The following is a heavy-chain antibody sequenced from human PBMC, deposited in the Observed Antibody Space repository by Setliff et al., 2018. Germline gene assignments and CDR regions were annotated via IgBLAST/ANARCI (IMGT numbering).Heavy chain of an antibody. Sequence: GGSLRLSCAASGFTFSSYWMTWVRQAPGKGLEWVANIKEEGGEIYYVDSVKGRFTISRDDAQNSLYLLMNSLRADDTAVYYCARDGVYYAMDVWGQGTTVTVSS. CDR1: GFTFSSYW. J-gene: IGHJ6*02. CDR3: ARDGVYYAMDV. CDR2: IKEEGGEI. V-gene: IGHV3-7*01.